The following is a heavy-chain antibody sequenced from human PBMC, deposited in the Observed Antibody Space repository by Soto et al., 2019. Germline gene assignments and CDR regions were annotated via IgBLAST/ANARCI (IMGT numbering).Heavy chain of an antibody. J-gene: IGHJ6*03. Sequence: SETLSLTCTVSGGSISSSSYYWGWIRQPPGKGLEWIGSIYYSGSTYYNPSLKSRVTISVDTSKNQFSLKLSSVTAADTAVYYCARHGKEGYYSLWYDYRDVWGKGTTVT. CDR2: IYYSGST. CDR1: GGSISSSSYY. CDR3: ARHGKEGYYSLWYDYRDV. V-gene: IGHV4-39*01. D-gene: IGHD3-22*01.